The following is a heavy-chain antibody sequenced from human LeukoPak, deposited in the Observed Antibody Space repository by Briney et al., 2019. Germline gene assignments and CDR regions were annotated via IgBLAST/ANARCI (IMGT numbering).Heavy chain of an antibody. Sequence: PGGSLRLSWVVYGFTFSDHFLDWVRQAQGKGLEWVGRSRNKAKSYTTEYAASVKGRFTISRDDSQNSLYLQMNSLKTEDTAVYYCVRVGSVAGSDYLDYWGQGTLVTVSS. CDR3: VRVGSVAGSDYLDY. CDR1: GFTFSDHF. CDR2: SRNKAKSYTT. J-gene: IGHJ4*02. V-gene: IGHV3-72*01. D-gene: IGHD6-19*01.